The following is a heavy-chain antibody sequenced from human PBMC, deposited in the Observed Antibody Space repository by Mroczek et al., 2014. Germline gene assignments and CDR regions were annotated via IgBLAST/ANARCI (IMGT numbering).Heavy chain of an antibody. CDR2: MNPNSGNT. J-gene: IGHJ6*02. V-gene: IGHV1-8*01. Sequence: QVQLVESGAEVKKPGASVKVSCKASGYTFTSYDINWVRQATGQGLEWMGWMNPNSGNTGYAQKFQGRVTMTRNTSISTAYMELSSLRSEDTAVYYCARDYYYDSSGYFSHYYYYYGMDVWGPRDPRSP. D-gene: IGHD3-22*01. CDR1: GYTFTSYD. CDR3: ARDYYYDSSGYFSHYYYYYGMDV.